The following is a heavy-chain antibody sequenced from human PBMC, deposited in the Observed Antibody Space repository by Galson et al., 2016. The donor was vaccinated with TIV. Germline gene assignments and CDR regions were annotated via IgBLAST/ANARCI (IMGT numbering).Heavy chain of an antibody. J-gene: IGHJ4*02. CDR3: AGGIVGARAIDF. V-gene: IGHV1-46*01. CDR1: GYIFTTYY. Sequence: SVKVSCKASGYIFTTYYIHWVRQAPGQGLEWVGVVNPSGGRTSYAQKFQGRVIMTRDTSTSTVHMELTSLRSEDTAVYYCAGGIVGARAIDFWGQGTLVTVSA. D-gene: IGHD1-26*01. CDR2: VNPSGGRT.